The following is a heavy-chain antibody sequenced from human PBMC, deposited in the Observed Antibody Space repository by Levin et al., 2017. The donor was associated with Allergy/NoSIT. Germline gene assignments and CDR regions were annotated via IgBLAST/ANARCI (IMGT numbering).Heavy chain of an antibody. D-gene: IGHD3-10*01. CDR3: ARAYGSGSYLNKNAFDI. CDR1: GFIFRDYD. CDR2: IGTAGDT. Sequence: AGESLKISCAASGFIFRDYDMHWVRQATGKGLEWVSAIGTAGDTYYPGSVRGRFTISRENAKNSLYLQMNSLRAGDTAVYYCARAYGSGSYLNKNAFDIWGQGTMVTVSS. J-gene: IGHJ3*02. V-gene: IGHV3-13*04.